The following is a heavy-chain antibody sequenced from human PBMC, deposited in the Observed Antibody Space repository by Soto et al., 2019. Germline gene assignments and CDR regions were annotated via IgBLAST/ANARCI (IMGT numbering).Heavy chain of an antibody. J-gene: IGHJ4*02. CDR2: ISPFNGKT. CDR1: GGTFSSYA. D-gene: IGHD3-10*01. V-gene: IGHV1-18*01. Sequence: ASVKVSCKASGGTFSSYAISWVRQAPGQGLEWMGGISPFNGKTNYAQKLQGRVTMTTDTSTSTAYMELRSLRSDDTAVFYCAREMVRGVGSDYWGQGTLVTVSS. CDR3: AREMVRGVGSDY.